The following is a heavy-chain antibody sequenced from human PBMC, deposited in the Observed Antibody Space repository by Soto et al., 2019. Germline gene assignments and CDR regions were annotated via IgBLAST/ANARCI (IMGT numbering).Heavy chain of an antibody. Sequence: PGGSLXXXCXXSGFTFXDXFMSWSRQTPGKGLEWLSYISGRDGNIYYADSVRGRFTISRDNAKNSVYLQXXXXXXXXXAXXXCAGXXXXXYMAVWGKGT. J-gene: IGHJ6*03. CDR2: ISGRDGNI. CDR1: GFTFXDXF. D-gene: IGHD3-10*02. V-gene: IGHV3-11*01. CDR3: AGXXXXXYMAV.